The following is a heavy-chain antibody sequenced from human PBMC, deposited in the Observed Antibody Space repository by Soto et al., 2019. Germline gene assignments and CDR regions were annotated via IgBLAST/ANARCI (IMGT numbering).Heavy chain of an antibody. CDR2: VSGTGRTT. D-gene: IGHD2-15*01. J-gene: IGHJ4*02. V-gene: IGHV3-23*01. CDR1: GFAFSAYA. Sequence: HPGGSLRLSCAASGFAFSAYAMNWVRHTPGKGLEWVSGVSGTGRTTYHADSVKGRFTMSRDNSKDTVYLQMNSLRADDTAVYYCTKDVLYCGGGSCLVGPSYTFDHWGQGTLVTVSS. CDR3: TKDVLYCGGGSCLVGPSYTFDH.